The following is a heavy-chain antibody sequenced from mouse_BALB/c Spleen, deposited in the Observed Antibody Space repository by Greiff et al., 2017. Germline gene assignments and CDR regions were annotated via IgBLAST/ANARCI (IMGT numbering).Heavy chain of an antibody. D-gene: IGHD2-4*01. CDR1: GFTFSDYY. CDR2: ISDGGSYT. V-gene: IGHV5-4*02. CDR3: ARDHDYDDGYYAMDY. Sequence: DVMLVESGGGLVKPGGSLKLSCAASGFTFSDYYMYWVRQTPEKRLEWVATISDGGSYTYYPDSVKGRFTISRDNAKNNLYLQMSSLKSEDTAMYYCARDHDYDDGYYAMDYWGQGTSVTVSS. J-gene: IGHJ4*01.